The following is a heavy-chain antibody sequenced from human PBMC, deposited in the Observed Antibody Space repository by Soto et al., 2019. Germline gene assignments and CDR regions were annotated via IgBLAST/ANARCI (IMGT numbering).Heavy chain of an antibody. J-gene: IGHJ5*02. V-gene: IGHV1-46*01. CDR2: INPSGGST. D-gene: IGHD4-17*01. CDR1: GYTLTSYY. CDR3: ARDADGPQDLDYDGGWP. Sequence: GASVKFSCKASGYTLTSYYMHWVRQAPGQGLEWMGIINPSGGSTSYAQKFQGRVTMTRDTSTSTVYMELSSLRSEDTAVYYCARDADGPQDLDYDGGWPWGQGTLVTVSS.